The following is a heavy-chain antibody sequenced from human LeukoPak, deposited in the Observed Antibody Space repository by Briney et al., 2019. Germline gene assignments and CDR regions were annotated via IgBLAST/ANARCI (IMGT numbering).Heavy chain of an antibody. Sequence: GGSLRLSCAASGFRFGDYWMTWARHIPGKGLKWVADIKQDGAEKHYAESVEGRFIISRDNAKNSLYLEMDSLKVEDTAVYYCARVGAWDLQRVFEYWGQGTLVTVSS. CDR2: IKQDGAEK. CDR3: ARVGAWDLQRVFEY. CDR1: GFRFGDYW. D-gene: IGHD1-26*01. J-gene: IGHJ4*02. V-gene: IGHV3-7*01.